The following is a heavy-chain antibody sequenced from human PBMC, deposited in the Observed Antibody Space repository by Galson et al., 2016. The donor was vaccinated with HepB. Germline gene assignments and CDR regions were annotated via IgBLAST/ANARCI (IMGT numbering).Heavy chain of an antibody. CDR2: AVPIFGTP. J-gene: IGHJ2*01. V-gene: IGHV1-69*13. CDR3: ARDQPTDNWYFDL. Sequence: SVKVSCKVSGDTFSIYTITWVRQAPGQGLEWVGGAVPIFGTPKYAQKFQDRVSITADESTTTAYLEIRSLSSEDTAVYYCARDQPTDNWYFDLWGRGTPVTVSS. CDR1: GDTFSIYT.